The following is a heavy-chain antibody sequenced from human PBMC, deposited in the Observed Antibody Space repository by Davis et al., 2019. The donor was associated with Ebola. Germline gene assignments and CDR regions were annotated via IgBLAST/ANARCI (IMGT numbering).Heavy chain of an antibody. J-gene: IGHJ4*02. D-gene: IGHD2-15*01. CDR3: VRDAGWQRLDN. CDR1: GFTFSNYW. V-gene: IGHV3-7*01. CDR2: IKEDGSQK. Sequence: GESLKISCAASGFTFSNYWMTWVRQAPGKGLEWVAHIKEDGSQKYCVDSVRGRFTISRDNAKSSLSLQMNSLRVDDTAIYYCVRDAGWQRLDNWGQGTLVTVSS.